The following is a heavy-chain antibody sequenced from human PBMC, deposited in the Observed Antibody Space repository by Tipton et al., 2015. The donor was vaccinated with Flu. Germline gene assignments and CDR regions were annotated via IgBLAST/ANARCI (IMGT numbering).Heavy chain of an antibody. V-gene: IGHV3-23*01. CDR2: ITGSGGSI. CDR1: GFTFSSHG. J-gene: IGHJ5*01. D-gene: IGHD4-11*01. CDR3: ARRDYSNYVSVPKNWFDS. Sequence: SLRLSCAASGFTFSSHGMSWVRQAPGKGLEWVSGITGSGGSIYYAASVKGRFTISRDNSKNTVYLQMNSLRAEDTAVYYCARRDYSNYVSVPKNWFDSWGQGILVTVSS.